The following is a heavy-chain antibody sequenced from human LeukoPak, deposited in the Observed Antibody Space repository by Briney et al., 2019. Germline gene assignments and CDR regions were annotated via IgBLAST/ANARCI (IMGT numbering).Heavy chain of an antibody. Sequence: GASVKVSCKASGGTFSSYAISWVRQAPGQGLEWMGIINPSGGSTSYAQKFQGRVTMTRDTSTSTVYMELSSLRSEDTAVYYCAGSDYGGNPWPLFDYWGQGTLVTVSS. J-gene: IGHJ4*02. D-gene: IGHD4-23*01. CDR2: INPSGGST. CDR1: GGTFSSYA. V-gene: IGHV1-46*01. CDR3: AGSDYGGNPWPLFDY.